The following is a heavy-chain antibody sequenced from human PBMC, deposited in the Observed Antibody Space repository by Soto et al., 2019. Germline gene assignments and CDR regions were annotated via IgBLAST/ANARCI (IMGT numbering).Heavy chain of an antibody. CDR1: GDTISTGGYT. V-gene: IGHV4-30-2*01. D-gene: IGHD2-15*01. CDR2: TYHSGNP. CDR3: AGRYGGTLDY. Sequence: SETLSLTCDVSGDTISTGGYTWAWIRQPPGKALEWIGHTYHSGNPYYNPSLKSRVTISVDTSKNQFSLKLSSVTAADTAVYYCAGRYGGTLDYWGQGTLVTVSS. J-gene: IGHJ4*02.